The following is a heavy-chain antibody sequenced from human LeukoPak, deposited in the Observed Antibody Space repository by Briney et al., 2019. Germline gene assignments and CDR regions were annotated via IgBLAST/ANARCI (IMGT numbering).Heavy chain of an antibody. CDR1: GYTFTGYY. CDR3: ARGGCSGGSCYSSAPGFDP. V-gene: IGHV1-18*04. J-gene: IGHJ5*02. CDR2: ISAYNGNT. Sequence: GASVKVSCKASGYTFTGYYMHWVRQAPGQGLEWMGWISAYNGNTNYAQKLQGRVTMTTDTSTSTAYMELRSLRSDDTAVYYCARGGCSGGSCYSSAPGFDPWGQGTLVTVSS. D-gene: IGHD2-15*01.